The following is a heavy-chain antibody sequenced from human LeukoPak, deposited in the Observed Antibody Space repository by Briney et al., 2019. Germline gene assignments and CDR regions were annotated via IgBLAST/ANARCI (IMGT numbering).Heavy chain of an antibody. CDR2: ISAYNGNT. J-gene: IGHJ4*02. Sequence: ASVKVSCKASGYTFTSYGISWVRQAPGQGLEWMGWISAYNGNTNYAQKLQGRVTMTTDTSTSTAYMELRSLRYDDTAVYYCARARAAVGVHYFDDWGQGTLVTVCS. CDR1: GYTFTSYG. V-gene: IGHV1-18*01. CDR3: ARARAAVGVHYFDD. D-gene: IGHD6-13*01.